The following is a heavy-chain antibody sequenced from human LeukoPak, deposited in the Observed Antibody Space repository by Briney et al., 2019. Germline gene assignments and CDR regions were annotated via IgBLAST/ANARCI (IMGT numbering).Heavy chain of an antibody. CDR1: GYTFTSYG. CDR2: ISAYNGNT. CDR3: ARDPPAYSSSWYERNDY. V-gene: IGHV1-18*01. J-gene: IGHJ4*02. D-gene: IGHD6-13*01. Sequence: ASVKVSCKASGYTFTSYGISWVRQAPGQGLEWMGWISAYNGNTNYAQKLQGRVTMTTDTSTSTAYMELRSLRSDDTAVYYCARDPPAYSSSWYERNDYWGQGTLVTVSS.